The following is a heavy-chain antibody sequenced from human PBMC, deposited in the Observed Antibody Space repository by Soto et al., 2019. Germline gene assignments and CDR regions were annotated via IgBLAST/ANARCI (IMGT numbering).Heavy chain of an antibody. Sequence: SETLSRTCTLSGGSISSGDYYWSWIRQPPGKGLEWIGYIYYSGSTYYNPSLKSRVTRSVDTSKNQISLKLSSVTAADTAVYDGASAAVGRWLDPLGQGTLVAVSS. CDR1: GGSISSGDYY. CDR3: ASAAVGRWLDP. CDR2: IYYSGST. V-gene: IGHV4-30-4*01. D-gene: IGHD6-13*01. J-gene: IGHJ5*02.